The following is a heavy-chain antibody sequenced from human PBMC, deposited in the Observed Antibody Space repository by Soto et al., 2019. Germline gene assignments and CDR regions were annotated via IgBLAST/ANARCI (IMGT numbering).Heavy chain of an antibody. CDR1: GYTFTSYG. J-gene: IGHJ4*02. CDR2: IRAYNGNT. D-gene: IGHD3-22*01. V-gene: IGHV1-18*01. CDR3: ARDLYYYDSSGYYRFDY. Sequence: ASVKVSCKASGYTFTSYGISWVRQAPGQGLEWMGWIRAYNGNTNYAQKLQGRVTMNTDTSTSTAYIELRRLRTDDTAVYYCARDLYYYDSSGYYRFDYWGQG.